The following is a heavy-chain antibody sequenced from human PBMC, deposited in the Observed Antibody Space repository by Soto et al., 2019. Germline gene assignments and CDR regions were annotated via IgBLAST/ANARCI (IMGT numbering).Heavy chain of an antibody. Sequence: QVQLVESGGGVVQPGRSLRLSCAASGFTFSSYGMHWVRQAPGKGLEWVAVIWYDGSNKYYADSVKGRFTISRDNSKNTLYLQMNSLRAEDTAVYYCAREVPDSSGWYGNSFDPWGQGTLVTVSS. CDR1: GFTFSSYG. J-gene: IGHJ5*02. CDR3: AREVPDSSGWYGNSFDP. V-gene: IGHV3-33*01. D-gene: IGHD6-19*01. CDR2: IWYDGSNK.